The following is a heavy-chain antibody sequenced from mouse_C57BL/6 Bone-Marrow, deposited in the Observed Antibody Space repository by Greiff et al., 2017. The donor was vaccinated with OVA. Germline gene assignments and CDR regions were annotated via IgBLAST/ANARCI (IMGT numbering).Heavy chain of an antibody. CDR2: IYWDDDK. V-gene: IGHV8-12*01. CDR1: GFSLSTSGMG. Sequence: QVTLKESGPGILQSSQTLSLTCSFSGFSLSTSGMGVSWIRQPSGKGLVWLAHIYWDDDKCYNPSLKSRLTISKDTSRNQIFLKITSVDTADTATYYCARPSTIVKDWFAYWGQGTLVTVSA. D-gene: IGHD2-2*01. CDR3: ARPSTIVKDWFAY. J-gene: IGHJ3*01.